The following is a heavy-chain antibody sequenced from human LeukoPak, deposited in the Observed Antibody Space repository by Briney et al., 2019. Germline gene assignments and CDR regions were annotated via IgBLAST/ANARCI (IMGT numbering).Heavy chain of an antibody. J-gene: IGHJ4*02. V-gene: IGHV4-59*08. CDR1: ADSISHSF. D-gene: IGHD3-10*01. Sequence: SETLSLTCTVSADSISHSFWNWIRQPPGKGLEWIGYMFFNGSIYHSGSTAYNPSLKSRVSISLDSSKKQFSLHLTSVTAADTAVYYCARLPSGTLNPPFDYWGQGSLVTVSS. CDR2: MFFNGSIYHSGST. CDR3: ARLPSGTLNPPFDY.